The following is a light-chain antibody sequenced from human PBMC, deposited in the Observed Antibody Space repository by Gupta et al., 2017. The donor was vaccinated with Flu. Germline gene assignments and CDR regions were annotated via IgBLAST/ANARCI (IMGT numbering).Light chain of an antibody. V-gene: IGKV3-20*01. J-gene: IGKJ1*01. CDR2: GGS. CDR1: QSVSSRY. CDR3: QQYGSAWT. Sequence: EIVLTQSPGTLSLSPGERATLSCRASQSVSSRYLGWYQQKPGHAPRLLIYGGSIRATGISNRFSGSGSGTDFTLTISRLEPEDFAVYYCQQYGSAWTFGQGTKVEVK.